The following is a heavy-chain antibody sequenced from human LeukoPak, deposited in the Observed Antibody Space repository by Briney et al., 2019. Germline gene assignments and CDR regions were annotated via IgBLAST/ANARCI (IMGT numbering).Heavy chain of an antibody. CDR1: GFTFSSYE. Sequence: PGGSLRLSCAASGFTFSSYEMNWVRQAPGKGLEWVSYISSSGSTIYYADSVKGRFTISRDNAKNSLYLQMNSLRAEDTAVYYCARVIRGYYYYYMDVWGKGTTVTISS. D-gene: IGHD3-10*01. CDR2: ISSSGSTI. J-gene: IGHJ6*03. CDR3: ARVIRGYYYYYMDV. V-gene: IGHV3-48*03.